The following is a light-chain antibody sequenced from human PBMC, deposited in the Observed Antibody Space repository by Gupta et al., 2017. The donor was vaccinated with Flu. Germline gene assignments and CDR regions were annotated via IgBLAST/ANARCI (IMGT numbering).Light chain of an antibody. CDR2: EVN. J-gene: IGLJ1*01. CDR1: SSDIGGHNN. V-gene: IGLV2-14*01. Sequence: QSALTQPASVSGSPGQSITISCTGTSSDIGGHNNVSWYQQHPDKAPNLIIYEVNNRPSGVSNRFSGSKSGNTASLTISGLQAEDEAHFYCSSYTSSDARYVFGTGTKVTVL. CDR3: SSYTSSDARYV.